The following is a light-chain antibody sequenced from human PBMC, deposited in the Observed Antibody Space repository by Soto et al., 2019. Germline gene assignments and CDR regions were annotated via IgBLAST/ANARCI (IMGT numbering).Light chain of an antibody. V-gene: IGKV1-5*01. CDR3: QQYNSYPWT. Sequence: DIQVTQSPSTLSASVGDRVTITCRASQSISSWLAWYQQKPGKAPKLLIYDASSVESGVPSRFSGSGSGTEFTLTISSLQPDDFATYYCQQYNSYPWTFGQGTKV. CDR2: DAS. J-gene: IGKJ1*01. CDR1: QSISSW.